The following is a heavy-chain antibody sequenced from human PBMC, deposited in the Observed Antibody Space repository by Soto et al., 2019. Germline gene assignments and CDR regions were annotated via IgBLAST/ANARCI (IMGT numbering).Heavy chain of an antibody. V-gene: IGHV2-5*02. J-gene: IGHJ4*02. CDR3: AHMSYYGSGRPYNN. CDR2: VYWDDDK. CDR1: GFSLNTRGAG. Sequence: QITLKESGPTLVKPTQTLTLTCTFSGFSLNTRGAGVGWIRQPPGKALEWLAIVYWDDDKRYSPALNSRIPIAKDTSKNQVVLRMTNMDPVDTATYFCAHMSYYGSGRPYNNWGQGTLVTVSS. D-gene: IGHD3-10*01.